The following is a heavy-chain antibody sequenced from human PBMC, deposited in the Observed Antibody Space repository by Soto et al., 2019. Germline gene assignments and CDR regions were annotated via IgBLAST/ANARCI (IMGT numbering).Heavy chain of an antibody. V-gene: IGHV4-31*01. CDR3: ARDVFDSSGYYDV. D-gene: IGHD3-22*01. CDR2: IYYSGST. J-gene: IGHJ6*02. CDR1: GGSISSGGYY. Sequence: QVQLQESGPGLVKPSQTLSLTCTVSGGSISSGGYYWSWIRQHPGKGLEWIGYIYYSGSTYYNPSVKSQVTLSVATSKNQFSLKLSSVTAADTAVYYCARDVFDSSGYYDVWGQGTTVTVSS.